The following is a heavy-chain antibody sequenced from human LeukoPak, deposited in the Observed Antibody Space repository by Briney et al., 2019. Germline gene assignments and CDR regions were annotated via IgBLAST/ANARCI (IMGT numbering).Heavy chain of an antibody. CDR1: GFTFSDYY. CDR3: ARGGYGANDDAFDI. Sequence: PGGSLRLSCAASGFTFSDYYMSWIRQAPGEGLEWVSYISSSTNTIYYADSVKGRFTISRDNAKNSLFPQMNSLRDEDTAVYYCARGGYGANDDAFDIWGQGTMVTVSS. V-gene: IGHV3-11*04. D-gene: IGHD4-23*01. CDR2: ISSSTNTI. J-gene: IGHJ3*02.